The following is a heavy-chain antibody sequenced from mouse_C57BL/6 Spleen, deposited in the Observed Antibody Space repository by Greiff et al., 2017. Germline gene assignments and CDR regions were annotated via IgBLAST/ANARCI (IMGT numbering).Heavy chain of an antibody. CDR3: ASLYGSSPYWYFDV. D-gene: IGHD1-1*01. V-gene: IGHV1-9*01. CDR1: GYTFTGYW. J-gene: IGHJ1*03. Sequence: QVQLQQSGAELMKPGASVKLSCKATGYTFTGYWIEWVKQRPGHGLEWIGEIFPGSGSTNYNEKFKGKATFTADTSSNTAYMQLSSLTTEDSAIYYFASLYGSSPYWYFDVWGTGTTVTVSA. CDR2: IFPGSGST.